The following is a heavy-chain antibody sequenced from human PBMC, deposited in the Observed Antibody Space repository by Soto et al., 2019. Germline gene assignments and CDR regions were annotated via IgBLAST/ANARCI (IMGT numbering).Heavy chain of an antibody. CDR1: GFTFSSYA. CDR3: AKGVRSYYYYGMDV. V-gene: IGHV3-23*01. D-gene: IGHD3-22*01. Sequence: GSLVLACSASGFTFSSYAMTWVRQAPGKGLEWVSGISGSGGSTYYADSVKGRFTISRDNSKNTMYLQMNSLRAEDTAVYYCAKGVRSYYYYGMDVWGQGTTVNVSS. J-gene: IGHJ6*02. CDR2: ISGSGGST.